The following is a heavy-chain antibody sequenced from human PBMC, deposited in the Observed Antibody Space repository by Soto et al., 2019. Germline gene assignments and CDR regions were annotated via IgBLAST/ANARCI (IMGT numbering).Heavy chain of an antibody. V-gene: IGHV4-39*01. J-gene: IGHJ4*02. CDR2: IYYSGST. Sequence: KPSETLSLTCTVSGGSISSSSYYWGWIRQPPGKGLEWIGSIYYSGSTYYNPSLKSRVTISVDTSKNQFSLKLSSVTAADTAVYYCARAYSGGGCYSCYYFDYWGQGTLVTVSS. CDR3: ARAYSGGGCYSCYYFDY. CDR1: GGSISSSSYY. D-gene: IGHD2-15*01.